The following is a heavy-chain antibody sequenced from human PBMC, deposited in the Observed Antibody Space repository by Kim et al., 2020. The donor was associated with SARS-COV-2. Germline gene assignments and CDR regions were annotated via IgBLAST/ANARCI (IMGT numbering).Heavy chain of an antibody. Sequence: GGSLRLSCAASGFTFSNYAMHWVRQAPGKGLEWVALIWNDGSQKNYADSVKGRFTISRDNSMNMVYLEMSSLRAEDTAVYHCAKDNRFDSSGYFDLWGQG. CDR2: IWNDGSQK. J-gene: IGHJ4*02. CDR1: GFTFSNYA. CDR3: AKDNRFDSSGYFDL. V-gene: IGHV3-33*06. D-gene: IGHD3-22*01.